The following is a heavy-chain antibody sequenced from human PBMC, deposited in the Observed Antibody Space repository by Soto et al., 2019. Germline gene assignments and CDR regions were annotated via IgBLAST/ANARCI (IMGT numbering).Heavy chain of an antibody. CDR3: ASSQGYCSGGSCYGSGAFDS. CDR1: GYTFTSYD. J-gene: IGHJ3*02. V-gene: IGHV1-8*01. Sequence: ASLKVSSKASGYTFTSYDINWVRQATGQGLEWMGWMNPNSGNTGHAQKCHSRVSMTRNTSISTAYMELSSLRSEDTAVYYCASSQGYCSGGSCYGSGAFDSWGQGTMVTVSS. D-gene: IGHD2-15*01. CDR2: MNPNSGNT.